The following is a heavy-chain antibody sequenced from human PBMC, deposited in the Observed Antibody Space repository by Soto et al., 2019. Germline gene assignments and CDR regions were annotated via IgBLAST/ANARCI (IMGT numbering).Heavy chain of an antibody. D-gene: IGHD4-17*01. J-gene: IGHJ4*02. Sequence: ASVKVSCKASGYTFTSYGISWVRQAPGQGLEWMGWISAYNGNTNYAQKLQGSVTMTSDTSTSTAYMELRSLISDDTAVYYCAREPFYGDFDYWGQGTLVTVSS. V-gene: IGHV1-18*01. CDR1: GYTFTSYG. CDR2: ISAYNGNT. CDR3: AREPFYGDFDY.